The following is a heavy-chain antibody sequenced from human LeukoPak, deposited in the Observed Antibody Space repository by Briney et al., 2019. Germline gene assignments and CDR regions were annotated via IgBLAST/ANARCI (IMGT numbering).Heavy chain of an antibody. CDR2: ISWNSGSI. V-gene: IGHV3-9*01. Sequence: GGSLRLSCATSGFTFDDYAMHWVRQAPGKGLEWVSGISWNSGSIGYADSVKGRFTISRDNSKNTLYLQMNSLRAEDTAVYYCARDRAGLLDYWGQGTLVTVSS. D-gene: IGHD4-11*01. J-gene: IGHJ4*02. CDR3: ARDRAGLLDY. CDR1: GFTFDDYA.